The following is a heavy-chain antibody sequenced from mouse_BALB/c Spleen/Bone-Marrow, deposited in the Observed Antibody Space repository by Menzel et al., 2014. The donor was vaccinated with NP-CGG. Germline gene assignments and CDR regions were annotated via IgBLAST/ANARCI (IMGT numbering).Heavy chain of an antibody. J-gene: IGHJ4*01. Sequence: QAQLQQSGPGLVAPSQSLSITCTVSGFSLTSYGVHWVRQPPGKGLEWLGVIWAGGSTNYNSALMSRLSISKDNSKSQVFLKMNSLQTDDTAMYYCARDYYGSLYAMDYWGKGTSVTVSS. CDR1: GFSLTSYG. V-gene: IGHV2-9*02. D-gene: IGHD1-1*01. CDR2: IWAGGST. CDR3: ARDYYGSLYAMDY.